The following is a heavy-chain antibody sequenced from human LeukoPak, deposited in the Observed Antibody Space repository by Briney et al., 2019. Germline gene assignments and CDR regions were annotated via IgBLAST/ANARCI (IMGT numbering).Heavy chain of an antibody. J-gene: IGHJ4*02. CDR1: GFTFSSYS. D-gene: IGHD5-24*01. CDR2: ISSSSRTT. V-gene: IGHV3-48*02. CDR3: ARDWPRDGYHEIFEY. Sequence: PGGSLSLSCAASGFTFSSYSMNWVRQAPGKGLEWVSYISSSSRTTYYADSVKGRFTISRDNAKKSLYLQMNSPRDEDTAVYYCARDWPRDGYHEIFEYWGQGTLVTVSS.